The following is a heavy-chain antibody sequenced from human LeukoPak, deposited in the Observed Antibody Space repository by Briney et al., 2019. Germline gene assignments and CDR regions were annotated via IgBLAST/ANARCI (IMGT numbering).Heavy chain of an antibody. D-gene: IGHD1-26*01. J-gene: IGHJ5*02. Sequence: SETLSLTCAVSGGSISSGGYSWSWIRQPPGKGLEWIGYIYHSGSTYYNPSLKSRVTISVDRSKNQFSLKLSSVTAADTAVYYCARSPYSGSYSHSANWFDPWGQGTLVTVSS. CDR3: ARSPYSGSYSHSANWFDP. V-gene: IGHV4-30-2*01. CDR2: IYHSGST. CDR1: GGSISSGGYS.